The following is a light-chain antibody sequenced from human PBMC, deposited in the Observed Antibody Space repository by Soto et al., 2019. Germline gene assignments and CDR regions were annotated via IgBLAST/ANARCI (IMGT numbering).Light chain of an antibody. V-gene: IGKV1-39*01. Sequence: DIQMTQSPSSLSASVGDRVTITCRVSQSISSYLNWYQQKPGKAPKLLIYAASSLQSGVPSRFSGSGSGTDFTLTISSLQPEDFATYYCQQSYSTPLTCGGGPKVEIK. J-gene: IGKJ4*01. CDR2: AAS. CDR3: QQSYSTPLT. CDR1: QSISSY.